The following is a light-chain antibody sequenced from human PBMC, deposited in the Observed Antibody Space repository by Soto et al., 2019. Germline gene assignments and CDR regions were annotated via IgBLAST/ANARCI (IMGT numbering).Light chain of an antibody. CDR3: QHRGKWPRT. V-gene: IGKV3-11*01. J-gene: IGKJ2*01. CDR2: GAS. Sequence: EIVLTQSPATQSLSPGERASLSCRASQSVSSYLAWYQQKPGQAPRLLIYGASNRATGIPARFSGSGSGTDFTLTISSLEPEDFAVYYCQHRGKWPRTFGQGTKLEIK. CDR1: QSVSSY.